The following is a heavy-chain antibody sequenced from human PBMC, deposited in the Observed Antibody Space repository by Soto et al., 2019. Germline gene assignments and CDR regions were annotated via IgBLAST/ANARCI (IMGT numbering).Heavy chain of an antibody. CDR3: AFGLTWGDGYYYGMDV. CDR1: GDSVSSNSAA. CDR2: TYYRTKWYN. Sequence: QVQLQQSGPGLVKPSQTLSLTCAISGDSVSSNSAAWNWIRQSPSRGLEWLGRTYYRTKWYNDYALTLKSRITINADTSKNQFYLELSTVTPEDTAVYYCAFGLTWGDGYYYGMDVWGQGTTVTVSS. D-gene: IGHD2-21*02. V-gene: IGHV6-1*01. J-gene: IGHJ6*02.